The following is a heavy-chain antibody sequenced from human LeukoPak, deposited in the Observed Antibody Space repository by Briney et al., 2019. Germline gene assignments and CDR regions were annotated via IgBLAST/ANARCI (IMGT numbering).Heavy chain of an antibody. V-gene: IGHV4-30-2*01. J-gene: IGHJ4*02. D-gene: IGHD1-26*01. CDR1: GGSISSGGYS. CDR2: IYHSGST. Sequence: SETLSLTCAVSGGSISSGGYSWSWIRQPPGKGLEWIGYIYHSGSTYYNPSLKSRVTISVDRSKNQFSLKLSSVTATDTAVYYCARLLRRLGYFDYWGQGTLVTVSS. CDR3: ARLLRRLGYFDY.